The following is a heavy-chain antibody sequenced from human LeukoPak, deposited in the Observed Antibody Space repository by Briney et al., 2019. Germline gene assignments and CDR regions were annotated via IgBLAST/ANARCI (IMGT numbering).Heavy chain of an antibody. V-gene: IGHV3-7*01. J-gene: IGHJ6*02. CDR3: ARVDGCSSTSCYAGYGMDV. D-gene: IGHD2-2*01. CDR2: IKQDGSEK. CDR1: GFTFSSYW. Sequence: GGSLRLSCAASGFTFSSYWMSWVRQAPRKGLEWVANIKQDGSEKYYVDSVKGRFTISRDNAKNSLYLQMNSLRAEDAAVYYCARVDGCSSTSCYAGYGMDVWGQGTTVTVSS.